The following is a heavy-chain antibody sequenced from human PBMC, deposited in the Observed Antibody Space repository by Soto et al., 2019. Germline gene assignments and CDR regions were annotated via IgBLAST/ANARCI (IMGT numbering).Heavy chain of an antibody. Sequence: GGSLRLSCAASGFTFSSYAMHWVRQAPGKGLEWVAVISYDGSNKYYADSVKGRFTISRDNSKNTLYLQMNSLRAEDTAVYYCARADCGGDCYYFDYWGQGTLVTVSS. J-gene: IGHJ4*02. CDR2: ISYDGSNK. CDR3: ARADCGGDCYYFDY. D-gene: IGHD2-21*02. CDR1: GFTFSSYA. V-gene: IGHV3-30-3*01.